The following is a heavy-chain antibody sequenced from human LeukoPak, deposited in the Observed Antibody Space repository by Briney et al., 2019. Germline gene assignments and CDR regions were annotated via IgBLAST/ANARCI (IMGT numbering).Heavy chain of an antibody. CDR2: IKQDGSEK. Sequence: PGGSLRLSCGASGFTFDDYWMSWVRQAPGKGLEWVANIKQDGSEKYYVDSVKGRFTISRDNAKNSLYLQMNSLRAEDTAVYYCARASTQPGYYESDYYYMDVWGKGTTVTVSS. D-gene: IGHD3-22*01. V-gene: IGHV3-7*01. J-gene: IGHJ6*03. CDR3: ARASTQPGYYESDYYYMDV. CDR1: GFTFDDYW.